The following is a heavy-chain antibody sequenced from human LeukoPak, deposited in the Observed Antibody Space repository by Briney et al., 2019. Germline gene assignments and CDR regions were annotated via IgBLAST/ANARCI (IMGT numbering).Heavy chain of an antibody. CDR3: ARRGTTKAFDY. J-gene: IGHJ4*02. CDR1: GASINRGTYY. Sequence: SETLSLTCTVSGASINRGTYYWAWIRQPPGEGLEWIGSIYYTGSTYYNPSLKSRVTISVDTSMNQFSLNLRSVTAADTAVYYCARRGTTKAFDYWGQGTLVTVSS. D-gene: IGHD1-7*01. CDR2: IYYTGST. V-gene: IGHV4-39*01.